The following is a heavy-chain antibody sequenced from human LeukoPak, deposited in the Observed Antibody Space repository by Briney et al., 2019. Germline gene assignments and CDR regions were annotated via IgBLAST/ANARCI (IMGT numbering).Heavy chain of an antibody. V-gene: IGHV3-21*01. J-gene: IGHJ4*02. CDR2: ISSSSTYI. Sequence: PGGSLRLSCAASGFTFSTYSMNWVRQAPGKGLEWVSSISSSSTYIFYADSVKGRFTVSRDNAKNSLYLQMNSLRAEDTAVYYCASRYCTSTNCYAFDYWGQGTLTTVSS. D-gene: IGHD2-2*01. CDR3: ASRYCTSTNCYAFDY. CDR1: GFTFSTYS.